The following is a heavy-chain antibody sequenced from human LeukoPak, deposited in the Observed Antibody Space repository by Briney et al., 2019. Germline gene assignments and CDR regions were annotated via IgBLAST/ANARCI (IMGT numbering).Heavy chain of an antibody. CDR1: DYTFTSYG. J-gene: IGHJ5*02. V-gene: IGHV1-18*01. CDR3: ARDYAPPPYYDFWSGYSLWFDP. CDR2: ISAYNGNT. D-gene: IGHD3-3*01. Sequence: ASVKVSCKASDYTFTSYGISWVRQAPGQGLEWMGWISAYNGNTNYAQKLQGRVTMTTDTSTSTAYMELRSLRSDDTAVYYCARDYAPPPYYDFWSGYSLWFDPWGQGTLVTVSS.